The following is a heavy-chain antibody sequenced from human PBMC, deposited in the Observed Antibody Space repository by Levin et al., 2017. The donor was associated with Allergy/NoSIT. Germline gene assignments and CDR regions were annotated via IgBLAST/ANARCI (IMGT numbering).Heavy chain of an antibody. Sequence: SCAASGFTFSSYAMHWVRQAPGKGLEWVAVISYDGSNKYYADSVKGRFTISRDNSKNTLYLQMNSLRAEDTAVYYCARTYSSGWYGLNAPDYWGQGTLVTVSS. CDR2: ISYDGSNK. J-gene: IGHJ4*02. CDR3: ARTYSSGWYGLNAPDY. D-gene: IGHD6-19*01. V-gene: IGHV3-30-3*01. CDR1: GFTFSSYA.